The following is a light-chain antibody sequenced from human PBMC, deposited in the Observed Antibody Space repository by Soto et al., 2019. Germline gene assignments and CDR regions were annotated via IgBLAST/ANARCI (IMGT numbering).Light chain of an antibody. CDR2: RAS. J-gene: IGKJ1*01. CDR3: LQYHNLWA. V-gene: IGKV3-15*01. Sequence: ILMTQSPATVSVSPGESATLSCRASQNIYYNVAWYQHRPGQAPRLLIYRASTRAPGVPARFSGSGSGTEFTLASSSLQPEDFTVYSCLQYHNLWAFGQGPKVEI. CDR1: QNIYYN.